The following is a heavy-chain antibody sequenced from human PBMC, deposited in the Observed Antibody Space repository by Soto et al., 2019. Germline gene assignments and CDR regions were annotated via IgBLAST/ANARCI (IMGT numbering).Heavy chain of an antibody. J-gene: IGHJ4*02. V-gene: IGHV3-30*18. CDR1: GFTFSNYG. D-gene: IGHD6-13*01. CDR2: ISYDGRHK. CDR3: AKEGTPYSSSWIDY. Sequence: VGSLRLSCAASGFTFSNYGMHWVRQAPGKGLEWVVVISYDGRHKNYADSVKGRFTISRDNSKNTLYLQMNSLRAEDTAVYYCAKEGTPYSSSWIDYWGQGTLVTVSS.